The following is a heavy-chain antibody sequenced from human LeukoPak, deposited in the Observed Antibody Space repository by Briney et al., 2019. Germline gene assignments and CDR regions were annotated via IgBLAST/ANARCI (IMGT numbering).Heavy chain of an antibody. D-gene: IGHD1-26*01. Sequence: GGSLRLSCAASGFSFSDSAMHWVRQAPGKGLEWVAIISFDGNTKDYADSVKGRFTISRDNSKNTLYLQMNSLRAEDSAVYYCAKEWPWENFYYGMNVWGQGTTVTVSS. V-gene: IGHV3-30*14. J-gene: IGHJ6*02. CDR1: GFSFSDSA. CDR2: ISFDGNTK. CDR3: AKEWPWENFYYGMNV.